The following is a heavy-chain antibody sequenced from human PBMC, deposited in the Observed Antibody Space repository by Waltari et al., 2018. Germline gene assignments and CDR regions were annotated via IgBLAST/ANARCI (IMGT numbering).Heavy chain of an antibody. V-gene: IGHV4-34*01. CDR3: ARGLNRYSGYDWSVVLGETHWFDP. J-gene: IGHJ5*02. CDR1: GGSFSGYY. Sequence: QVQLQQWGAGLLKPSETLSLTCAVYGGSFSGYYWSWIRQPPGKGLEWIGEINHSGRTNYNPSLKRRVTISVYTSKNQSSLKLTSVTAADTAVYYCARGLNRYSGYDWSVVLGETHWFDPWGQGTLVTVSS. CDR2: INHSGRT. D-gene: IGHD5-12*01.